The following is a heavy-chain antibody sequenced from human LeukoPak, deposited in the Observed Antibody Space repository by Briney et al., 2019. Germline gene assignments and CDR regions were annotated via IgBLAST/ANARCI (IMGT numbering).Heavy chain of an antibody. CDR2: IRYDGSNK. Sequence: PGGSLRLSCAASGFTFSSYGMHWVRQAPGKGLEWVAFIRYDGSNKYYADSVKGRFTISRDNSKNTLYLQMNSLRAEDTAVYYCAKGDVVVTATLLDYWGQGTLVTVSS. V-gene: IGHV3-30*02. CDR1: GFTFSSYG. CDR3: AKGDVVVTATLLDY. J-gene: IGHJ4*02. D-gene: IGHD2-21*02.